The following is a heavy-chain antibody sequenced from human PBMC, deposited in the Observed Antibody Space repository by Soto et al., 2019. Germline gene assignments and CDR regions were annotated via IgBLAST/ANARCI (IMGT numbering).Heavy chain of an antibody. Sequence: QVQLVESGGGVAQPGRSLRLSCAASGFTFSSYGMHWVRQAPGKGLEWVAVIWYDGSNKYYADSVKGRFTISRDNSKNTLYLQMNSLRAEDTAVYYCARDVVTPSYGMDVWGQGTTVTVSS. V-gene: IGHV3-33*01. CDR3: ARDVVTPSYGMDV. J-gene: IGHJ6*02. CDR1: GFTFSSYG. CDR2: IWYDGSNK. D-gene: IGHD2-15*01.